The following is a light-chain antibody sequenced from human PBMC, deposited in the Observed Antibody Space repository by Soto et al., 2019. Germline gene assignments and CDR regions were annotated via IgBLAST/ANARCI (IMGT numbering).Light chain of an antibody. J-gene: IGKJ2*01. V-gene: IGKV1-39*01. Sequence: DNQMTQSPSSLSASVGDTVTITCRASQSISVHLNWYQQKPGKVPKLLIYAASNLHSGVPSRFSGSGSETDFALTISSLQPEDFATYYCQQSFITPYTFGQGTRLEIK. CDR3: QQSFITPYT. CDR2: AAS. CDR1: QSISVH.